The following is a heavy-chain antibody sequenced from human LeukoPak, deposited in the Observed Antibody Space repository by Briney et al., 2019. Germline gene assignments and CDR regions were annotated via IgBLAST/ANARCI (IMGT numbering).Heavy chain of an antibody. J-gene: IGHJ4*02. D-gene: IGHD2-2*01. CDR3: AKDEAYCSSTSCLDY. V-gene: IGHV3-23*01. Sequence: GGSLRLSCAASGFTFSSYAMSWVRQAPGKGLEWVSAISGSGGSTYYADSVKGRFTISRDNSKNTLYLQMNSLRAEDTAVYYCAKDEAYCSSTSCLDYWGQGTLVTVSS. CDR2: ISGSGGST. CDR1: GFTFSSYA.